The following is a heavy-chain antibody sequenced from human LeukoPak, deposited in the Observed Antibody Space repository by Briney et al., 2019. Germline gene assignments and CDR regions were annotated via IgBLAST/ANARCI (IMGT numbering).Heavy chain of an antibody. CDR2: IYYTGNT. J-gene: IGHJ4*02. CDR1: GGSISNYY. CDR3: ARTPGYYYDSSGPWDY. Sequence: SETLSLTCTVSGGSISNYYWSWIRQSPGKGLEWIGYIYYTGNTNYNPSLESRVIISVDTSKNQFSLKLSSVTAADTAVYYCARTPGYYYDSSGPWDYWGQGTLVTVSS. D-gene: IGHD3-22*01. V-gene: IGHV4-59*12.